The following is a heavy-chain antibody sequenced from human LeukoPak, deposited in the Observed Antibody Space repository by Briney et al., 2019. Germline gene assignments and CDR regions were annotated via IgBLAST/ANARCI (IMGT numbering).Heavy chain of an antibody. D-gene: IGHD3-22*01. CDR3: ARGHSFYYDTSGYYLAY. Sequence: AGGSLRLSCAASGFTFSSYAMHWVRQAPGKGLEWVALISFDGSNKYFADSVKGRFTISRDNSKNTLYLQMNRLRAEDTAVYYCARGHSFYYDTSGYYLAYWGQGTLVTVSS. J-gene: IGHJ4*02. V-gene: IGHV3-30-3*01. CDR2: ISFDGSNK. CDR1: GFTFSSYA.